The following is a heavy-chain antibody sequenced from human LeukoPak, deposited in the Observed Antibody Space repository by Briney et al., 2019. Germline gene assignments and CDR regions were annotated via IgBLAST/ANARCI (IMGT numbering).Heavy chain of an antibody. J-gene: IGHJ4*02. CDR3: ARDRGAIRY. D-gene: IGHD2-2*02. V-gene: IGHV4-59*01. Sequence: PSETLSLTCTVSGGFISSYYWSWIRQPPGKGLEWIGYIYYSGSTNYNPSLKSRVTISVDTSKNQFSLRLRSVTAADTAVYYCARDRGAIRYWGQGTLVTVSS. CDR1: GGFISSYY. CDR2: IYYSGST.